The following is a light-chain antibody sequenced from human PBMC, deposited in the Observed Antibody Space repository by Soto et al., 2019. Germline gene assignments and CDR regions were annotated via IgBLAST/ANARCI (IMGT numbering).Light chain of an antibody. CDR2: DVS. Sequence: QSVLTQPPSASGSPGQSVAISCTGTSSDVGGYNYVSWYQQHPGKAPKLMIYDVSKRPSGVPDRFSGSKSGNTAPLTVTGLQAEDEADYYCSSYAGTHIVFGTGTKVTVL. V-gene: IGLV2-8*01. CDR1: SSDVGGYNY. CDR3: SSYAGTHIV. J-gene: IGLJ1*01.